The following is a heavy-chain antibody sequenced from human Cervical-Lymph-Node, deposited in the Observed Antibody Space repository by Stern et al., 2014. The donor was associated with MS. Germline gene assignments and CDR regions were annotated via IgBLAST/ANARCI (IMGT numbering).Heavy chain of an antibody. CDR2: IGWNGGDI. CDR1: GFTFDDYA. D-gene: IGHD6-6*01. CDR3: AKGSSSSPVGSFDY. Sequence: VKLVESGGGLIQPGRSLRLSCAASGFTFDDYAMHWVRQGPGKGLEWVSSIGWNGGDIAYADSVQGRFTISRGNAKNSLYLQMNSLRTEDTAFYYCAKGSSSSPVGSFDYWGQGTLVTVSP. J-gene: IGHJ4*02. V-gene: IGHV3-9*01.